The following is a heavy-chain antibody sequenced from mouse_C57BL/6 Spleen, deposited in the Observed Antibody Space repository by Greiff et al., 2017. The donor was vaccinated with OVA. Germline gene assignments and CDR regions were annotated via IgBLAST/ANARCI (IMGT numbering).Heavy chain of an antibody. Sequence: EVMLVESGGGLVQPGESMKLSCVASGFTFSNYWMNWVRQSPEKGLEWVAQIRLKSDNYATHYAESVKGRFTISRDDSKSSVYLQMNNLRAEDTGIYYCTEGDYVPFAYWGQGTLVTVSA. CDR3: TEGDYVPFAY. J-gene: IGHJ3*01. D-gene: IGHD2-4*01. CDR1: GFTFSNYW. CDR2: IRLKSDNYAT. V-gene: IGHV6-3*01.